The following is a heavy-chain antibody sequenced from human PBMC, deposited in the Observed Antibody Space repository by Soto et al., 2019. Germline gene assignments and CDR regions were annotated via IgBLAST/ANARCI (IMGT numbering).Heavy chain of an antibody. V-gene: IGHV1-18*01. CDR3: ARGGGSGPYGMDV. CDR2: ISTYTGNT. Sequence: QVQLVQSGAEVREPGASVKVSCKASGYTFSSYDITWVRQAPGQGLEWMGWISTYTGNTNYAQKLQGRVTMTTDTSTKKAYMDMRSLRSDETAVYYCARGGGSGPYGMDVWGQGTTFTVSS. D-gene: IGHD3-10*01. J-gene: IGHJ6*02. CDR1: GYTFSSYD.